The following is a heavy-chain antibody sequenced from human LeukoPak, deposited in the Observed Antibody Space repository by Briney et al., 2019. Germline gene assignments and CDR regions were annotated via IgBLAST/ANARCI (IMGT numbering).Heavy chain of an antibody. CDR1: GFTFSSYG. V-gene: IGHV3-48*01. D-gene: IGHD1-1*01. CDR3: ARARPGYYYMDV. J-gene: IGHJ6*03. Sequence: GGSLRLSCAASGFTFSSYGMNWVRQAPGKGLEWVSYISGSSSAIYYADSVKGRFTISRDTAKNSLYLQMNGLRAEDTAVYYCARARPGYYYMDVWGKGTTVTVSS. CDR2: ISGSSSAI.